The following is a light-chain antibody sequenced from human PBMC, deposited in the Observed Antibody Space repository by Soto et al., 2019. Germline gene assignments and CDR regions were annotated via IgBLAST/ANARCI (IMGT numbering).Light chain of an antibody. J-gene: IGLJ2*01. CDR2: DNN. Sequence: QSVLTQPPSVSAAPGQKVTISCSGSSSNIGNSFVSWYQQLPGTAPKLLIYDNNKRPSGIPDRFSGSKSGTSATLGITGLQTGDEAYYYCGTWDDSLTVLFGGGTQLTVL. CDR3: GTWDDSLTVL. V-gene: IGLV1-51*01. CDR1: SSNIGNSF.